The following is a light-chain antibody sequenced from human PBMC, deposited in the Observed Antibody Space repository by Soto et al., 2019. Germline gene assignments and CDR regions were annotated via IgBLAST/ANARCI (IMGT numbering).Light chain of an antibody. V-gene: IGLV2-14*01. CDR2: EVS. CDR1: SSDIGNYDF. J-gene: IGLJ3*02. CDR3: SSYTTSTSFIL. Sequence: QSVLTQPASVSGSPGQSITISCTGTSSDIGNYDFVSWYQQVPGTAPKAMIYEVSSRPSGVSNRFSGSKSGNTASLTISGLQAEDEAYYYCSSYTTSTSFILFGGGTKGTVL.